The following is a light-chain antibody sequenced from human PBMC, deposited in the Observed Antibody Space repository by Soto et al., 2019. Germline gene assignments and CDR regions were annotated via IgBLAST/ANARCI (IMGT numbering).Light chain of an antibody. CDR2: DVT. Sequence: HSALTQPASVSGSPGQSITISCTGTSSDVGGFNYVSWYQHHPGKAPKLMIYDVTNRPSGVSNRFSGSKSGNTASLTISGLQAEDEADYYCSSYTTSDTLVFGGGTKLTVL. V-gene: IGLV2-14*03. J-gene: IGLJ2*01. CDR3: SSYTTSDTLV. CDR1: SSDVGGFNY.